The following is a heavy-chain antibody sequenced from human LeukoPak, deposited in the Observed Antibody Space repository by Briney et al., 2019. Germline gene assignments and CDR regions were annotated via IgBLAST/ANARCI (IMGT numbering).Heavy chain of an antibody. CDR2: IKSNSNGGTI. CDR3: TTNPYSSSWLAGAFAV. Sequence: PGGSLRLSCAASGSTFSNAWMSWVRQAPGKGLEWVGRIKSNSNGGTIDYAAPVKGRFTISRDDPKNTLYLQTNSLKTEDTGVYYCTTNPYSSSWLAGAFAVWGQGTVVSVSS. J-gene: IGHJ3*01. D-gene: IGHD6-13*01. CDR1: GSTFSNAW. V-gene: IGHV3-15*01.